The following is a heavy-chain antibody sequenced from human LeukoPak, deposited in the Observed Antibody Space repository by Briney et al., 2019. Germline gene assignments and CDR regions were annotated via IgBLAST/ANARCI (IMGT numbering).Heavy chain of an antibody. V-gene: IGHV3-53*01. CDR3: ARVGDHFHWYLDL. CDR2: LYSGSDT. J-gene: IGHJ2*01. CDR1: GFTVSTNY. Sequence: GGSLRLSCAASGFTVSTNYMNWVRQAPGKGQEWVSILYSGSDTYYADSVKGRFTISRDSSKNILSLQMNNLRAEDTAVYYCARVGDHFHWYLDLWGRGTLVTVSS. D-gene: IGHD3-10*01.